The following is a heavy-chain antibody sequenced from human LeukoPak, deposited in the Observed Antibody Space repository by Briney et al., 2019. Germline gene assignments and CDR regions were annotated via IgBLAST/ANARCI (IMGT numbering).Heavy chain of an antibody. V-gene: IGHV3-66*03. CDR2: IRGSGET. CDR3: ARDRAATQDWVEFDP. CDR1: GFSVSYYY. Sequence: RTGGSLRLSCAVSGFSVSYYYMNWLRQAPGKGLEWVSLIRGSGETFYADSVKGRFTISRDDSKNTVYLQMNSLRVEDTAEYFCARDRAATQDWVEFDPWGQGTLATVSS. J-gene: IGHJ5*02. D-gene: IGHD3/OR15-3a*01.